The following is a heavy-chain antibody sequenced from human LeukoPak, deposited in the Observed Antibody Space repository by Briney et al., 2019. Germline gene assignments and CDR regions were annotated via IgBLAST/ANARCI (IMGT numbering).Heavy chain of an antibody. D-gene: IGHD3-10*01. V-gene: IGHV3-21*01. J-gene: IGHJ4*02. Sequence: PGGSLRLSCAASGFTLSSNWMHWVRQAPGKGLEWVSFITGNSNYIYYADSVKGRFTISRDNAKNSLYLQMNSLRVEDTAVYYCARDRVSGSGSIDYWGQGTLVTVSS. CDR2: ITGNSNYI. CDR1: GFTLSSNW. CDR3: ARDRVSGSGSIDY.